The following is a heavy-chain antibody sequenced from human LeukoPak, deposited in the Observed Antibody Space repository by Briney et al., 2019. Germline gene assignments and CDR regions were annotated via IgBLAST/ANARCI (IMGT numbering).Heavy chain of an antibody. CDR3: ARDAGGESSSWTYRLDS. Sequence: PGGSLRLSCAASGFTFDDYGMSWVRQAPGKGLEWVSGINWNGGSTGYADSVKGRFTISRDNAKNSLYLQMNSLRAEDTAVYYCARDAGGESSSWTYRLDSWGQGTLVTVSS. CDR2: INWNGGST. V-gene: IGHV3-20*04. D-gene: IGHD6-13*01. CDR1: GFTFDDYG. J-gene: IGHJ4*02.